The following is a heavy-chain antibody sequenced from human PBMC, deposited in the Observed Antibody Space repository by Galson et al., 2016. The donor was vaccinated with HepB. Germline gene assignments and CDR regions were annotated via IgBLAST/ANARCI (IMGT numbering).Heavy chain of an antibody. CDR1: GGSFSTYA. Sequence: SVKVSCKASGGSFSTYAISWVRQAPGQGLEWMGGIIPILGSADYAQKFQGRVTITADKSMSTAYMELSSLRSEDTAVYYCARESAISGVVSDNNWFDPWGQGTLVTVSS. CDR2: IIPILGSA. V-gene: IGHV1-69*10. D-gene: IGHD3-3*01. CDR3: ARESAISGVVSDNNWFDP. J-gene: IGHJ5*02.